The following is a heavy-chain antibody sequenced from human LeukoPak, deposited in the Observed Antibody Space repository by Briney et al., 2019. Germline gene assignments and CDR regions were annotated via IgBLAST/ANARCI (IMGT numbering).Heavy chain of an antibody. CDR1: GFTFTTYA. Sequence: GGSLRLSCAASGFTFTTYAMSWVRQAPGKGLEWVSGIGGSGADIYYSDSVKGRFTISRDNSKNTLYLQMNSLRAEDTAIYYCAKEIYTLGRPCSDYWGQGTLVTVSS. CDR2: IGGSGADI. J-gene: IGHJ4*02. V-gene: IGHV3-23*01. CDR3: AKEIYTLGRPCSDY. D-gene: IGHD3-16*01.